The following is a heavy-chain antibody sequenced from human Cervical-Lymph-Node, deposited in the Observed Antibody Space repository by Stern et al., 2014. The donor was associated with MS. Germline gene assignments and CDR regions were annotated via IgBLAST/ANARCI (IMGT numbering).Heavy chain of an antibody. V-gene: IGHV1-24*01. CDR1: GYTLTELS. J-gene: IGHJ4*02. D-gene: IGHD6-19*01. CDR3: ATVLIGGWHFDY. CDR2: FDPEDGET. Sequence: QVQLQQSGAEVKKPGASVKVSCKVSGYTLTELSMHWVRQAPGKGLERMGGFDPEDGETIYAQKFQGRVTMTEDTSTDTAYMELSSLRSEDTAVYYCATVLIGGWHFDYWGQGTLVTVSS.